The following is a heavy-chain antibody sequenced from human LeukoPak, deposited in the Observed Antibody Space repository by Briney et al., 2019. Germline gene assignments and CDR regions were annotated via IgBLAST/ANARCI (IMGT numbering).Heavy chain of an antibody. V-gene: IGHV3-74*03. CDR2: ISPDGSSA. CDR3: ARVSFCPRCHFNY. CDR1: GFSFSSYW. Sequence: PGGSLRLSCAASGFSFSSYWMHWVRQAPGKGLVWVPRISPDGSSALSADSVRGRFTISRDNADNTLYLQSNSLRAEDTAVYYCARVSFCPRCHFNYWGQGTLVTVSS. D-gene: IGHD2/OR15-2a*01. J-gene: IGHJ4*02.